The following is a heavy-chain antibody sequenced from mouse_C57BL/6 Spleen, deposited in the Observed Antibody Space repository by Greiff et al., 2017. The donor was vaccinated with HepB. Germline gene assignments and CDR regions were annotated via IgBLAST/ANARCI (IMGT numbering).Heavy chain of an antibody. Sequence: QVQLQQPGAELVKPGASVKLSCKASGYTFTSYWMHWVKQRPGQGLEWIGMIHPNSGSTNYNEKFKSKATLTVDKSSSTAYMQLSSLTSEDSAVYYCARERGYYDAMDYWGQVTSVTVSS. V-gene: IGHV1-64*01. CDR1: GYTFTSYW. CDR2: IHPNSGST. J-gene: IGHJ4*01. D-gene: IGHD2-2*01. CDR3: ARERGYYDAMDY.